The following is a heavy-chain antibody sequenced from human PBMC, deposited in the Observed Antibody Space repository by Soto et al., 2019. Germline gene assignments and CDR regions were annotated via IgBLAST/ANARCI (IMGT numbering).Heavy chain of an antibody. CDR3: VRRGLGELSSSPDF. J-gene: IGHJ4*02. V-gene: IGHV5-51*01. D-gene: IGHD3-16*02. Sequence: PGESLKISCKGSGYSFISYWIAWVRQMPGRGPEWMGMIFPADFDIRYSPSFEGHITISADTSTTTAFVQWSSLKASDTAIYYCVRRGLGELSSSPDFWGRGTVVTV. CDR2: IFPADFDI. CDR1: GYSFISYW.